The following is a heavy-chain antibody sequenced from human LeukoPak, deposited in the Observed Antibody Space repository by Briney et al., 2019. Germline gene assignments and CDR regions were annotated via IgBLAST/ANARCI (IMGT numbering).Heavy chain of an antibody. Sequence: PSETLSPTCTVSGGSISSSSYYWGWIRQPPGKGLEWIGSIYYSGSTYYNPSLKSRVTISVDTSKNQFSLKLSSVTAADTAVYYCARSTRDGYKPYYFDYWGQGTLVTVSS. V-gene: IGHV4-39*01. CDR1: GGSISSSSYY. CDR3: ARSTRDGYKPYYFDY. CDR2: IYYSGST. D-gene: IGHD5-24*01. J-gene: IGHJ4*02.